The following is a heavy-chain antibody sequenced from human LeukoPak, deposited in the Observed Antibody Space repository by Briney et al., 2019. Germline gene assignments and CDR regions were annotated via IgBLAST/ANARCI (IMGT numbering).Heavy chain of an antibody. D-gene: IGHD1-7*01. CDR3: AREAEAGTTIRFDY. CDR1: GGTFSSYA. J-gene: IGHJ4*02. Sequence: ASVKVSCKASGGTFSSYAISWVRQAPGQGLEWMGGIIPIFGTANYAQKFQGRVTITTDESTSIAYMELSSLRSEDTAVYYCAREAEAGTTIRFDYWGQGTLVTVSS. V-gene: IGHV1-69*05. CDR2: IIPIFGTA.